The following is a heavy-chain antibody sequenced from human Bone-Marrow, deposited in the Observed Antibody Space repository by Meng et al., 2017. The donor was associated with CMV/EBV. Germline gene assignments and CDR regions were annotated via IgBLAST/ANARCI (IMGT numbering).Heavy chain of an antibody. V-gene: IGHV1-69*10. CDR3: ASLSLLAARARNYFDY. D-gene: IGHD6-6*01. CDR2: IIPILGIA. Sequence: SVKVSCKASGGTFSSYAISWVRQAPGQGLEWMGGIIPILGIANYAQKFQGRVTITADKSTSTAYMELSSLRSEDTAVYYCASLSLLAARARNYFDYWGQGTLVPVSS. CDR1: GGTFSSYA. J-gene: IGHJ4*02.